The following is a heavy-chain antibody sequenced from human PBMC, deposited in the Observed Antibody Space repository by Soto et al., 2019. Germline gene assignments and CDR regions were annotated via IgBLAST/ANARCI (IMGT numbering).Heavy chain of an antibody. CDR3: ARQQGTAAANDY. CDR2: IIGIFGTA. D-gene: IGHD6-13*01. J-gene: IGHJ4*02. Sequence: QVQLVQSGTEVKEPGSSVKVSCKASGGTFGSYSISWVRQAPGQGLEWMGGIIGIFGTANYAQKFQGRVRITADKSTSTAYMELSSLRSEDTAVYYCARQQGTAAANDYWGQGTLVTVSS. CDR1: GGTFGSYS. V-gene: IGHV1-69*06.